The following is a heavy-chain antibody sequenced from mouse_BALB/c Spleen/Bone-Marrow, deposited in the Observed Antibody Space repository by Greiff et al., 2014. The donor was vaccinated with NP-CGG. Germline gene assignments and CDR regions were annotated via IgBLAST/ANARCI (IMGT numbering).Heavy chain of an antibody. CDR2: ITPNSDHT. CDR3: SRSTFAHVMDS. Sequence: VQLQQSGAELARPGASVKMSCKASGYTFTSYTMHWVKQRPGQGLEWIGYITPNSDHTNYNQKFKDRATLTADKSSSTAYMQLSSLTSEDAAIYDCSRSTFAHVMDSWGQGTSVTVSS. V-gene: IGHV1-4*01. J-gene: IGHJ4*01. CDR1: GYTFTSYT. D-gene: IGHD4-1*02.